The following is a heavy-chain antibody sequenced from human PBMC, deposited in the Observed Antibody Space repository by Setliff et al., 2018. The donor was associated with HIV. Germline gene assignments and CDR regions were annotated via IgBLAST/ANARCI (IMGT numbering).Heavy chain of an antibody. V-gene: IGHV4-38-2*01. CDR3: ASVAAAGYYYYGMDV. Sequence: SETLSLTCAVSGYAINNNFFWGWVRQPPGKGLEWIGSIYHSGSTYYNPSLKSRVTISLDTSNNHFSLKLSSVTAADTAVYYCASVAAAGYYYYGMDVWGQGTTVTVSS. CDR2: IYHSGST. J-gene: IGHJ6*02. D-gene: IGHD6-13*01. CDR1: GYAINNNFF.